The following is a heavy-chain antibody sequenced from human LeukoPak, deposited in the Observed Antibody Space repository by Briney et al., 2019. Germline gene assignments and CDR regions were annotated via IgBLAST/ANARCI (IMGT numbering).Heavy chain of an antibody. CDR1: GYTFTSYD. Sequence: ASVKVSCKASGYTFTSYDINWVRQATGQGLEWMGWMNPNSGNTGYAQKFQGRVTMTRNTSISTAYMELSSLRAEDTTVYYCATGATRAYYYYYMDVWGKGTTVTVSS. V-gene: IGHV1-8*01. J-gene: IGHJ6*03. CDR2: MNPNSGNT. CDR3: ATGATRAYYYYYMDV. D-gene: IGHD1-26*01.